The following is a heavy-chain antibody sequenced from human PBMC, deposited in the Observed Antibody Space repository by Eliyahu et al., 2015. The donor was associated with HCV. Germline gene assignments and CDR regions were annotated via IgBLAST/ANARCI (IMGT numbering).Heavy chain of an antibody. CDR1: GFTFSSYW. V-gene: IGHV3-7*04. CDR2: IKQDGSEK. J-gene: IGHJ4*02. Sequence: EVQLVESGGGLVQPGGSLRLSCAASGFTFSSYWMSWVRQAPGKGLEGVANIKQDGSEKYYVDSVKGRFTISRDNAKNSLYLQMNSLRAEDTAVYYCARASWELEPKGLGFDYWGQGTLVTVSS. CDR3: ARASWELEPKGLGFDY. D-gene: IGHD1-26*01.